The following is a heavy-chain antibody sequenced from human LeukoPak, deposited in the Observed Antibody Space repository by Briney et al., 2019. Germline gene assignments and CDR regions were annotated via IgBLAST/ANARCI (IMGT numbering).Heavy chain of an antibody. CDR2: ISTNGDST. Sequence: GGSLRLSCAASGFTFSTYAMHWVRQAPGRGLEYVSAISTNGDSTYYADSVKGRFTISRDNSKNTLYPQMNSLRAEDTAVYYCAKGWNYDFWGQGTLVTVSS. V-gene: IGHV3-64*04. D-gene: IGHD3-3*01. CDR1: GFTFSTYA. CDR3: AKGWNYDF. J-gene: IGHJ4*02.